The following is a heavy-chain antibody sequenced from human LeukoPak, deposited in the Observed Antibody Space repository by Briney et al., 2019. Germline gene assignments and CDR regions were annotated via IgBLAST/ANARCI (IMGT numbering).Heavy chain of an antibody. D-gene: IGHD3-9*01. V-gene: IGHV3-23*01. Sequence: GPSLRLSCVASGFTFTNYAMSWVRQAPGKGLEWVSAITGSDGRSYYADSVKGRFTISRDNSKNTLYLQVNSLRAEDTAVYYCAKRGDYDSLTGYYVPDYWGQGTLVTVSS. CDR3: AKRGDYDSLTGYYVPDY. CDR2: ITGSDGRS. J-gene: IGHJ4*02. CDR1: GFTFTNYA.